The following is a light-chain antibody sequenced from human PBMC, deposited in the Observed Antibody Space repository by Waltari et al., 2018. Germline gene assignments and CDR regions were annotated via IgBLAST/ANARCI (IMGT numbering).Light chain of an antibody. J-gene: IGKJ1*01. Sequence: DTVLTQSPGTLSVSPGESATLSCRASENISKYLTWYQQKPGQAPRLPIYAPSTRATRIPDRSSGSWFGTGFSLTSSSLEPEDFAVYYCRHYVRLPVTFGQAPKVAIK. V-gene: IGKV3-20*01. CDR2: APS. CDR3: RHYVRLPVT. CDR1: ENISKY.